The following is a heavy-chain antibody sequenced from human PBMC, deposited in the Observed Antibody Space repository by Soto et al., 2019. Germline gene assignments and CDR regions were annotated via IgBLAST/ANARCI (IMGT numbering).Heavy chain of an antibody. CDR2: VSNGGDST. Sequence: EVHLLESGGGLVQPGGSLRLSCVASGFTFSNYAMTWVRQAPGKGLEWVSGVSNGGDSTYYADSVKGRFTISRDNSKNTVSLKMNSLRVEDTAVYYCANPAYSNGFYLWGQGTLVTVSS. CDR3: ANPAYSNGFYL. CDR1: GFTFSNYA. D-gene: IGHD6-19*01. J-gene: IGHJ1*01. V-gene: IGHV3-23*01.